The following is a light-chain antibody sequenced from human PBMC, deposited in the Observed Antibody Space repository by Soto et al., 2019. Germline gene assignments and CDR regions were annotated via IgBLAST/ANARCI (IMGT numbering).Light chain of an antibody. CDR1: QSVLYSSNNKNY. V-gene: IGKV4-1*01. J-gene: IGKJ1*01. CDR2: WAS. Sequence: DIVMTQSPDSLAVSLGERATINCKSSQSVLYSSNNKNYLAWYQQKSGQPPTLLIYWASTRESGVPDRFSGSGSGTDFTLTISSLQAEDVAVYYCQQYYTTPPWTFGQGTKVEIK. CDR3: QQYYTTPPWT.